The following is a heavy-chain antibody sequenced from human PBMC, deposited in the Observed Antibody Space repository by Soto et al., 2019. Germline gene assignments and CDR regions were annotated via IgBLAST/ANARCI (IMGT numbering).Heavy chain of an antibody. CDR2: ISGSGGST. J-gene: IGHJ6*02. Sequence: GGSLRLSCAASGFTFSSYAMSWVRQAPGKGLEWVSAISGSGGSTYYADSVKGRFTISRDNSKNTLYLQMNSLRAEDTAVYYCAAGYCSSTSCYLGPFFWGGLYGMDVWGQGTTVTVSS. CDR1: GFTFSSYA. V-gene: IGHV3-23*01. D-gene: IGHD2-2*01. CDR3: AAGYCSSTSCYLGPFFWGGLYGMDV.